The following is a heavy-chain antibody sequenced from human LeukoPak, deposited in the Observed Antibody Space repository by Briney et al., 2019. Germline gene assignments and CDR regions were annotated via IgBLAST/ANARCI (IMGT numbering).Heavy chain of an antibody. J-gene: IGHJ4*02. D-gene: IGHD2-21*01. CDR3: ARGPLIAYYFDY. CDR2: INHSGGT. CDR1: GGSFSGYY. Sequence: PSETLSLTCAVYGGSFSGYYWSWIHQPPGKGLEWIGEINHSGGTKFNPSLKSRVTISVDTSKNQFSLKLSSVTAADTAVYYCARGPLIAYYFDYWGQGTLVTVSS. V-gene: IGHV4-34*01.